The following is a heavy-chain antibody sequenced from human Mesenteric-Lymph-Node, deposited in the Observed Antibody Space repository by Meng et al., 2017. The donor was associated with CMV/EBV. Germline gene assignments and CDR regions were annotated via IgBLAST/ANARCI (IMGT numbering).Heavy chain of an antibody. J-gene: IGHJ6*02. CDR1: GGSVSSGDSY. CDR3: ARTSYSNYNYYAMDV. CDR2: IYYSGST. Sequence: SETLSLTCTVSGGSVSSGDSYWSWIRQSPGRGLEWIAYIYYSGSTNYNPSLRSRVTVSVDTSMNQFSLKLSSMTAADTAVYYCARTSYSNYNYYAMDVWGQGTTVTVSS. V-gene: IGHV4-61*08. D-gene: IGHD4-11*01.